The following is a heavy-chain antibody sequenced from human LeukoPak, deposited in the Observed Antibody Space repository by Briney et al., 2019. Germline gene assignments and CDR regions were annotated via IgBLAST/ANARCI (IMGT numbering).Heavy chain of an antibody. J-gene: IGHJ4*02. Sequence: SETLSLTCTVSGGSISSGDYYWSWIRQPPGKGLEWIGYIYYSGSTYYNPSLKSRVTISVDTSKNQFSLKLSSVTAADTAVYYCARQSVDSGDYVWGSWGRGTLVTVSS. V-gene: IGHV4-30-4*01. CDR2: IYYSGST. CDR1: GGSISSGDYY. CDR3: ARQSVDSGDYVWGS. D-gene: IGHD3-16*01.